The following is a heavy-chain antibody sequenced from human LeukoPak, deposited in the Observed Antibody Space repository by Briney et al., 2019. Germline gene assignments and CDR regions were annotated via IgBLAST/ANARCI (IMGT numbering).Heavy chain of an antibody. CDR3: TRAVAGHPD. V-gene: IGHV4-34*01. J-gene: IGHJ4*02. CDR2: INHSGYT. CDR1: GVPFSNYY. D-gene: IGHD6-19*01. Sequence: SETLSLTCGVSGVPFSNYYWSWVRQSPTQGLEWIGEINHSGYTNYNPSLKSRVTVSIDTSKNQFSLKLTSATAADAGVYYCTRAVAGHPDWGQGTLVTVSS.